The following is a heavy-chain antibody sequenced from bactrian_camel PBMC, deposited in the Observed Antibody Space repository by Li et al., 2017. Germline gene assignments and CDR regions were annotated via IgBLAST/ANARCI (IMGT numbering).Heavy chain of an antibody. V-gene: IGHV3S6*01. CDR2: IFSDGSKA. CDR3: ASGSLGTLGFVY. CDR1: GFTFSREG. J-gene: IGHJ4*01. D-gene: IGHD1*01. Sequence: QVQLVESGGGLVQPGGSLRLSCAASGFTFSREGMSWTRQAPGKGLEWLSGIFSDGSKAFYANSVKGRFTISRDNYKNMVYLQMDSLKSEDTALYYCASGSLGTLGFVYWGQGTQVTVS.